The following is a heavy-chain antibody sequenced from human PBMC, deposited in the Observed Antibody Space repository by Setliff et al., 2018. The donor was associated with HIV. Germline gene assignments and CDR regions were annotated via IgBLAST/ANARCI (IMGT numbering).Heavy chain of an antibody. Sequence: ASVKVSCKASGYTFSRYAMNWVRQAPGQSLEWMGWINAGNGYTKYPQKFQGRVTITSDTSASTAYKELWSLRSEDTAMYYCARVPYCSGGSCYRNYVDYWGPGTLVTVSS. D-gene: IGHD2-15*01. J-gene: IGHJ4*02. CDR2: INAGNGYT. CDR3: ARVPYCSGGSCYRNYVDY. V-gene: IGHV1-3*01. CDR1: GYTFSRYA.